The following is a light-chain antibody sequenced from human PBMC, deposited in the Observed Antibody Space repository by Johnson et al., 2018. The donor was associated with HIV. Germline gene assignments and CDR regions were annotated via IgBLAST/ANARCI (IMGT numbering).Light chain of an antibody. CDR1: SSNIGNHY. CDR2: DNN. V-gene: IGLV1-51*01. Sequence: QSVLTQPPSVSAAPGQQVTIPCSGTSSNIGNHYVSWYQLLPGTAPNLLIYDNNQRPLGIPERFSGSKSGTSATLGLTGLQTGDEANYYCGTWDNSLVLVNDFGTATKVSVL. CDR3: GTWDNSLVLVND. J-gene: IGLJ1*01.